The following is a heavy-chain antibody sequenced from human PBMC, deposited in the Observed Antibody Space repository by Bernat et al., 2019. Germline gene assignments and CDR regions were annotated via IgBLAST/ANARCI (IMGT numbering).Heavy chain of an antibody. D-gene: IGHD3-22*01. J-gene: IGHJ4*02. CDR1: GYTFTSYA. CDR2: INAGNGNT. V-gene: IGHV1-3*01. CDR3: ARDIDTDMSGYSLGVDKRPPGWGDLGY. Sequence: QVQLVQSGAEVKKPGASEKVSCKASGYTFTSYAMHWVRQAPGQRLEWMGWINAGNGNTKYSQKFQGRVTITRDTSASTAYMELSSLRSADTAVYYCARDIDTDMSGYSLGVDKRPPGWGDLGYWGQGTLVTVSS.